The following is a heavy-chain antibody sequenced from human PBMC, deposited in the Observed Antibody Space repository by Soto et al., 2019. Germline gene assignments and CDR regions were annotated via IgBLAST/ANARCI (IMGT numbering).Heavy chain of an antibody. D-gene: IGHD1-1*01. CDR2: ITWNSDMI. J-gene: IGHJ6*02. V-gene: IGHV3-9*01. CDR1: GFTFGEFA. CDR3: ARDSLMERPVFSIGYYYGMDV. Sequence: PGGSLRLSCTASGFTFGEFAMHWVRRPPGKGLEWVASITWNSDMIAYADSVKGRFTISRDNGENSLYLQLRSLRREDTAVYYCARDSLMERPVFSIGYYYGMDVWGQGTTVTVSS.